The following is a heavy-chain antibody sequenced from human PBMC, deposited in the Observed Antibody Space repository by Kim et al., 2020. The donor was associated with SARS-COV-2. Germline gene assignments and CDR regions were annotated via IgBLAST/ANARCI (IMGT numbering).Heavy chain of an antibody. CDR2: ISWNSGSI. CDR1: GFIFDDYA. Sequence: GGSLRLSCAASGFIFDDYAMHWVRQAPGKGLEWVSGISWNSGSIGYADSVKGRFTISRDNAKNSLYLQMNSLRAEDTALYYCAKEHRLWFGESYYYYYGMDVWGQGTTVTVSS. J-gene: IGHJ6*02. V-gene: IGHV3-9*01. D-gene: IGHD3-10*01. CDR3: AKEHRLWFGESYYYYYGMDV.